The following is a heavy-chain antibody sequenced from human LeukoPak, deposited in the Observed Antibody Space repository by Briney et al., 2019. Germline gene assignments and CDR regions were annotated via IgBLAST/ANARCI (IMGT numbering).Heavy chain of an antibody. Sequence: SETLSLTCTVSGGSISSHYWSWIRQPPGKGLEWIGYIYYSGGTNYNPSLKSRVTISVDTSKNQFSLKLSSVTAADTAVYYCARANYDSSGYADYFDYWGQGTLVTVSS. CDR1: GGSISSHY. CDR3: ARANYDSSGYADYFDY. V-gene: IGHV4-59*11. D-gene: IGHD3-22*01. CDR2: IYYSGGT. J-gene: IGHJ4*02.